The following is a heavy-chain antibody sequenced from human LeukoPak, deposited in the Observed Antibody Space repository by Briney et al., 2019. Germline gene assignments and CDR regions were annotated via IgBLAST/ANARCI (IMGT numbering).Heavy chain of an antibody. Sequence: SETLSLTCTVSGGSISSYYWSWIRQPPGKGLEWIGYIYYSGSTNYNPSLKSRVTISVDTSKNQFSLKLSSVTAADTAVYYCARSGRWLQLEGFDYWGQGTLVTASS. CDR1: GGSISSYY. CDR2: IYYSGST. CDR3: ARSGRWLQLEGFDY. D-gene: IGHD5-24*01. J-gene: IGHJ4*02. V-gene: IGHV4-59*01.